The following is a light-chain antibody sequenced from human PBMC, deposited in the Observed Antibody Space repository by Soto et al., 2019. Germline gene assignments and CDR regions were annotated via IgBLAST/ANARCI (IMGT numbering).Light chain of an antibody. CDR3: QQYVISPPGIT. CDR1: ESVDSTY. J-gene: IGKJ5*01. Sequence: ELLLTQSPGTLSLSPGERSTLSFMSSESVDSTYLAWFQQKPGQAPRLLISHAYITATGIPDRFSGSGSGTDFTLTISRLEPEDFAVYYCQQYVISPPGITFGQGTRLEIK. CDR2: HAY. V-gene: IGKV3-20*01.